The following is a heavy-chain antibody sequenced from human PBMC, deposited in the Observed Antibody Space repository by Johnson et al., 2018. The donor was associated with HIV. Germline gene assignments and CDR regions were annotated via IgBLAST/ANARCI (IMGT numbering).Heavy chain of an antibody. CDR1: GFTVSSNN. J-gene: IGHJ3*02. V-gene: IGHV3-66*01. Sequence: VQLVESGGGLVQPGGSLRLSCAASGFTVSSNNMSWVRQAPGKGLEWVSVIYSGGSTYYADSVKGRFTISRDNSKNTLYLQMNSLRAEDTAVYYCARGGYSSGWIYAFDIWGQVTMVTVSS. D-gene: IGHD6-19*01. CDR2: IYSGGST. CDR3: ARGGYSSGWIYAFDI.